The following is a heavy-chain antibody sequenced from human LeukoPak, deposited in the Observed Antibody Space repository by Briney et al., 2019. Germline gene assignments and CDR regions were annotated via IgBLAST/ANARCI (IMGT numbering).Heavy chain of an antibody. J-gene: IGHJ3*02. CDR2: IYYSGST. V-gene: IGHV4-39*01. CDR1: GGSISSSSYY. CDR3: ARHRDRVYAFDI. Sequence: PSETLSLTCTVSGGSISSSSYYWGWIRQPPGKGLEWIGSIYYSGSTYYNPSLKSRVTISVDTSKNQFSLKLSSVTAADTAVYYCARHRDRVYAFDIWGQGTMVTVSP. D-gene: IGHD2-21*01.